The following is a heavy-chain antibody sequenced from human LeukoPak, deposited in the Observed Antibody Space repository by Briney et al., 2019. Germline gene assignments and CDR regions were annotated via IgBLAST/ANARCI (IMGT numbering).Heavy chain of an antibody. Sequence: GGSLRLSCAASGFTFSNYYMNWVRQAPGKGLEWVSVISVRGGSTYYADSVKGRFTISRDDSKNTLYLQMNSLRAEDTAVYYCARDWGIASRPCFDKWGLGTLVTVSS. D-gene: IGHD6-6*01. CDR3: ARDWGIASRPCFDK. J-gene: IGHJ4*02. CDR2: ISVRGGST. CDR1: GFTFSNYY. V-gene: IGHV3-23*01.